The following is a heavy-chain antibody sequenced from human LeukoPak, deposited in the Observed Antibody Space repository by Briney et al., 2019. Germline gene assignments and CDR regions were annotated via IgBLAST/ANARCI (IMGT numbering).Heavy chain of an antibody. J-gene: IGHJ6*03. V-gene: IGHV3-20*04. Sequence: GGSLRLSCAASGFTFDDYGMSWVRHAPGKGLEWVSGINWNGGSTGYADSVKGRFTISRDNAKNSLYLQMNSLRAEDTALYYCARAKVHYYYYYMDVWGKGTTVTVSS. CDR2: INWNGGST. CDR3: ARAKVHYYYYYMDV. CDR1: GFTFDDYG.